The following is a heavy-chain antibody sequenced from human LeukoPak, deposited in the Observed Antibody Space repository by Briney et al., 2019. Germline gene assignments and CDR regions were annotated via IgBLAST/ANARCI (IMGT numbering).Heavy chain of an antibody. CDR3: AKDMTYYYGSGRVYYYYMDV. V-gene: IGHV3-7*01. D-gene: IGHD3-10*01. CDR2: IKQDGSEK. CDR1: GFTFSSYW. Sequence: GGSLRLSCAASGFTFSSYWMSWVRQAPGKGLEWVANIKQDGSEKYYVDSVKGRFTISRDNAKNSLYLQINSLRAEDTAVYYCAKDMTYYYGSGRVYYYYMDVWGKGTTVTVSS. J-gene: IGHJ6*03.